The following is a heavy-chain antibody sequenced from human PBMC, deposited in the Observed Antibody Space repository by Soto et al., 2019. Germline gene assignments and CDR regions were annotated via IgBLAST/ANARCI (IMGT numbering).Heavy chain of an antibody. CDR1: GFNFSDSY. Sequence: GGSLRLSCAASGFNFSDSYMSWIRQAPGKGLQWVSYINSSSATSNYADSVKGRFTISRDNAKNSLYLQMHSLRAEDTAVYYCARDNGGSFDYWGQGTLVTVSS. D-gene: IGHD2-8*01. V-gene: IGHV3-11*01. CDR2: INSSSATS. J-gene: IGHJ4*02. CDR3: ARDNGGSFDY.